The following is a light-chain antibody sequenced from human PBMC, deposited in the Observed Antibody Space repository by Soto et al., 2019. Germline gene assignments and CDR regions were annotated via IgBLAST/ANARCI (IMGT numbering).Light chain of an antibody. V-gene: IGKV3-15*01. Sequence: VMTQSPATLSVSPGERATLSCRASQTISGTLAWYQQKPGQAPRLLIHGASTRAPGFPARFSGSGSGTDFTLTISSLQSEDFAVYYCQQYDNWPWTFGQGTKVDIK. CDR1: QTISGT. J-gene: IGKJ1*01. CDR2: GAS. CDR3: QQYDNWPWT.